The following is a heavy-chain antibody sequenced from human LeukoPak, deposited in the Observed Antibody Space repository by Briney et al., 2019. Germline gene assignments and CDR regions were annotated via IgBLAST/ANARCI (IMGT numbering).Heavy chain of an antibody. CDR1: GFTFSSYG. CDR3: ANRGVKWSDDDY. CDR2: ISGSGGGT. Sequence: GGSLRLSCAASGFTFSSYGMHWVRQAPGKGLEWVSAISGSGGGTYYADSVKGRFTISRDNSKNTLSLQMNSLRAEDTAVYYCANRGVKWSDDDYWGQGTLVTVSS. J-gene: IGHJ4*02. V-gene: IGHV3-23*01. D-gene: IGHD3-10*01.